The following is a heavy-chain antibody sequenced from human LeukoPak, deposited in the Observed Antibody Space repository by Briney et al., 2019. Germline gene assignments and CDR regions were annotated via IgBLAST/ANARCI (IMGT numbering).Heavy chain of an antibody. CDR3: ARVRPLVYYGWGNIDY. V-gene: IGHV4-34*01. J-gene: IGHJ4*02. CDR2: INHSGST. Sequence: SETLSLTCAVYGGSFSGYYWSWIRQPPGKGLEWIGEINHSGSTNYNPSLKSRVTISVDTSKNQFSLKLSSVTAADTAVYYCARVRPLVYYGWGNIDYWGQGPLVTVSS. CDR1: GGSFSGYY. D-gene: IGHD3-10*01.